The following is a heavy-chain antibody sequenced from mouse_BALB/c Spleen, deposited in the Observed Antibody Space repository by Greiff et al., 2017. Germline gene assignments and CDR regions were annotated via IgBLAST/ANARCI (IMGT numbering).Heavy chain of an antibody. J-gene: IGHJ2*01. CDR2: IWAGGST. CDR3: ARNDGSSYYFDS. V-gene: IGHV2-9*02. D-gene: IGHD1-1*01. Sequence: VKLMESGPGLVAPSQSLSITCTVSGFSLTSYGVHWVRQPPGKGLEWLGVIWAGGSTNYNSALMSRLSISKDNSKSQVFVKMNSLQTDDTAMYYCARNDGSSYYFDSWGHGTTLTESS. CDR1: GFSLTSYG.